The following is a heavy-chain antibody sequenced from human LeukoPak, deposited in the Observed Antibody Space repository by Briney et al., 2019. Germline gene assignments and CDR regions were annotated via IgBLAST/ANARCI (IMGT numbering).Heavy chain of an antibody. CDR2: IYYSGST. D-gene: IGHD4-23*01. V-gene: IGHV4-39*07. J-gene: IGHJ4*02. CDR1: GGSISSSSYY. CDR3: ARGRTTVVTLVYY. Sequence: SETLSLTCTVSGGSISSSSYYWGWIRQPPGKGLEWIGSIYYSGSTYYNPSLKSRVTISVDTSKNQISLKLSSVTAADTAVYYRARGRTTVVTLVYYWGQGTLVTVSS.